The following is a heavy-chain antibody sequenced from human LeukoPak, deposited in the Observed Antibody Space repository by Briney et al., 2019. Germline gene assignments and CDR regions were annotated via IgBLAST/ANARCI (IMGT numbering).Heavy chain of an antibody. D-gene: IGHD5-18*01. J-gene: IGHJ4*02. CDR2: ISSSSSYI. CDR1: GFTFSSYE. Sequence: GGSLRLSCAASGFTFSSYEMNWVRQAPGKGLEWVSSISSSSSYIYYADSVKGRFTISRDNAKNSLYLQMNSLRAEDTAVYYCATTPDTAIGGYFDYWGQGTLVTVSS. V-gene: IGHV3-21*01. CDR3: ATTPDTAIGGYFDY.